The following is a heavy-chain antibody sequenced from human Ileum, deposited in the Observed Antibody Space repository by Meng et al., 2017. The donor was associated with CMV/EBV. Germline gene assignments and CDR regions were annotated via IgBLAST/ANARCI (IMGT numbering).Heavy chain of an antibody. CDR2: INHSGST. V-gene: IGHV4-34*01. CDR3: ARGPSEGDNWNYSYLNWFDP. Sequence: FSGYYWSWVRQPPGKGLEWIGEINHSGSTNYNPSRKSRVTISVDTSKNQFSLKLSSVTAADTAVYYCARGPSEGDNWNYSYLNWFDPWGQGTLVTVSS. D-gene: IGHD1-7*01. CDR1: FSGYY. J-gene: IGHJ5*02.